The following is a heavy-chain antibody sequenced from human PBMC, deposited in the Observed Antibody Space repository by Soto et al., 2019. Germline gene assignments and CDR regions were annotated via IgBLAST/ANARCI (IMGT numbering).Heavy chain of an antibody. CDR3: ARRSWIQLWAQGGTDY. V-gene: IGHV4-34*01. Sequence: QVQLQQWGAGLLKPSETLSLTCAVYGGSFSGYYWSWIRQPPGKGLEWIGEINHSGSTNYNPSLKSRVTISVDTSKNQFSLKLSSVTAADTAVYYYARRSWIQLWAQGGTDYWGQGTLVTVSS. D-gene: IGHD5-18*01. CDR1: GGSFSGYY. CDR2: INHSGST. J-gene: IGHJ4*02.